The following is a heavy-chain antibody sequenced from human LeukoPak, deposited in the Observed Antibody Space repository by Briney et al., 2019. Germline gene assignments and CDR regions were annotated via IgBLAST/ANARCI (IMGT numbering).Heavy chain of an antibody. Sequence: GGSLRLSCAASGFTFSSYGMHWVRQAPGKGLEWVAVISYDGSNKYYADSVKGRFTISRDNSKNTLYLQTNSLRAEDTAVYYCAKDRDEGWLYYYYYGMDVRGKGTTVTVSS. D-gene: IGHD6-19*01. J-gene: IGHJ6*04. CDR3: AKDRDEGWLYYYYYGMDV. CDR2: ISYDGSNK. CDR1: GFTFSSYG. V-gene: IGHV3-30*18.